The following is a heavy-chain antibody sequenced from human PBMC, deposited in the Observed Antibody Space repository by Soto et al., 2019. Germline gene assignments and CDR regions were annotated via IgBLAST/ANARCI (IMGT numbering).Heavy chain of an antibody. CDR1: GFSISTYW. J-gene: IGHJ6*02. D-gene: IGHD3-16*01. V-gene: IGHV3-7*05. Sequence: EVQLVESGGGSVQPGGSLRLSCAASGFSISTYWMNWVRQAPGKGLEWVANIKEDGSEEHYVDSVKGRFIISRDNAKNSLFLDMNSLRGEDTAVYYCARDWGAPGRGSAFGYYYHFGMDVWGQGTTVTVPS. CDR2: IKEDGSEE. CDR3: ARDWGAPGRGSAFGYYYHFGMDV.